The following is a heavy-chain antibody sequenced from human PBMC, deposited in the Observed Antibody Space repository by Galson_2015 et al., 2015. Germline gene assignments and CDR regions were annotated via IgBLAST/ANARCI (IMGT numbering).Heavy chain of an antibody. CDR3: AKVLSPYSYYYYGMDV. J-gene: IGHJ6*02. CDR2: ISTTGGST. V-gene: IGHV3-23*01. D-gene: IGHD2/OR15-2a*01. Sequence: LRLSCAASGFTFSNYAMNWVRQAPGKGLEWVSAISTTGGSTYYADSVKGRFTISRDNSKNTLYLQMNSLRAEDTAVYYCAKVLSPYSYYYYGMDVWGQGTTVTVSS. CDR1: GFTFSNYA.